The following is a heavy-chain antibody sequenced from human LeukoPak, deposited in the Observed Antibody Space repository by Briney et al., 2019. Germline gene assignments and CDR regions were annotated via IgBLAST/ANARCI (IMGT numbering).Heavy chain of an antibody. Sequence: GGSLRLSCAASGFTFHDYAMHWVRQAPGKGLEWVSGISWNSGIIGYADSVKGRFTTSRDNAKNSLCLQMNSLRPEDTALYYCTKDSVAMVTTSDYWGQGTLVTVSS. CDR1: GFTFHDYA. CDR3: TKDSVAMVTTSDY. J-gene: IGHJ4*02. D-gene: IGHD5-18*01. V-gene: IGHV3-9*01. CDR2: ISWNSGII.